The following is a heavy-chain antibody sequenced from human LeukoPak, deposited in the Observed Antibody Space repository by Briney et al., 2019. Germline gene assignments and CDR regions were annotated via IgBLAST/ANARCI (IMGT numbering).Heavy chain of an antibody. D-gene: IGHD4-23*01. Sequence: GGSLRLSCAASGFTFSSYAMHWVRQAPGKGLEWVAVISYDGSNKYYADSVKGRFAISRDNSKNTLYLQMNSLRAEDTAVYYCARDWTTVVTLYYFDYWGQGTLVTVSS. J-gene: IGHJ4*02. CDR1: GFTFSSYA. V-gene: IGHV3-30*09. CDR3: ARDWTTVVTLYYFDY. CDR2: ISYDGSNK.